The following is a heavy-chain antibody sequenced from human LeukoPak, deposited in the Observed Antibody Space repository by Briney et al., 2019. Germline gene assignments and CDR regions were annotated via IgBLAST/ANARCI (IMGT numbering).Heavy chain of an antibody. J-gene: IGHJ6*02. D-gene: IGHD3-10*01. Sequence: ASVKVSCKASGYTFTGYYMHWVRQAPGQGLEWMGWINPNSGGTNYAQKFQGRVTMTRDTSISTAYMELSRLRSDDTAVYYCARVWFGELHSIGYYYYGMDVWGQGTTVTVSS. CDR3: ARVWFGELHSIGYYYYGMDV. V-gene: IGHV1-2*02. CDR1: GYTFTGYY. CDR2: INPNSGGT.